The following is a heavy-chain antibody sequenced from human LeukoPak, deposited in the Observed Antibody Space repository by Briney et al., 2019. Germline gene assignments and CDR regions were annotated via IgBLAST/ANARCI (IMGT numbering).Heavy chain of an antibody. V-gene: IGHV3-11*01. D-gene: IGHD1-14*01. Sequence: GGSLRLSCAASRFTFRDYYMSWIRQAPGKGLEWISYISSSDITRYYADSVKGRFTVSRDNTKNSLFLQMDSLRAEDTAVYYCAREGGAYHLDYWGQGTLVTVSS. CDR1: RFTFRDYY. CDR2: ISSSDITR. J-gene: IGHJ4*02. CDR3: AREGGAYHLDY.